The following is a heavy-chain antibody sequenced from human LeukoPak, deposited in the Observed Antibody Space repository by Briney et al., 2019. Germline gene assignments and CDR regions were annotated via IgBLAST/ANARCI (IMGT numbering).Heavy chain of an antibody. Sequence: SETLSLTCTVSGGSISSYYWSWVRQPPGKGLEWIGYIYYSGSTNYNPSLKSRVTISVDTSKNQFSLKLSSVTAADTAVYYCARVDKAMGDFDYWGQGTLVTVSS. D-gene: IGHD5-18*01. CDR2: IYYSGST. CDR3: ARVDKAMGDFDY. CDR1: GGSISSYY. J-gene: IGHJ4*02. V-gene: IGHV4-59*01.